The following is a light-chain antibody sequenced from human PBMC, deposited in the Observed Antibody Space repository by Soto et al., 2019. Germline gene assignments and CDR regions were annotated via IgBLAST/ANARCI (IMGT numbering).Light chain of an antibody. CDR3: QQYGTSRA. CDR2: GAS. CDR1: ESVSSRF. V-gene: IGKV3-20*01. J-gene: IGKJ1*01. Sequence: EIVLTQSPGTLSLSPGERATLSCRASESVSSRFLAWYQQKPGQAPRLLIYGASSRATGIPDRFSGSGSGTDFTLTISRLEPEDFAVYYCQQYGTSRAFGQGTKVEIK.